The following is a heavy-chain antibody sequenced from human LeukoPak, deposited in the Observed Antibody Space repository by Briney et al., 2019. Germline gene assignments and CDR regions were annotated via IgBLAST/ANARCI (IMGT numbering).Heavy chain of an antibody. Sequence: SETLSLTCTVSGGSISSSIYYWGWIRQSPGKGLEWIGSIYYSGSTYYNPSLKSRVTISVDTSKNQFSLKVSSVTAADTAVYYCARCSSTSCYMSDYWGQGTLVTVSS. CDR3: ARCSSTSCYMSDY. J-gene: IGHJ4*02. V-gene: IGHV4-39*07. CDR1: GGSISSSIYY. CDR2: IYYSGST. D-gene: IGHD2-2*02.